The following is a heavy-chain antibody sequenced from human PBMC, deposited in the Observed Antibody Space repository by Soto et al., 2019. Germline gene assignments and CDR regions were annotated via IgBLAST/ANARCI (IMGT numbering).Heavy chain of an antibody. D-gene: IGHD2-2*01. CDR2: IYPGDSDS. CDR1: GFTSTSYW. J-gene: IGHJ4*02. CDR3: AKHEGYCSTTTCSNFDY. Sequence: GESLKISCKGSGFTSTSYWIAWVRQMPGKGLEWMGIIYPGDSDSSYSPSFQGQVTISADKSINTAYPHWSSLKASDTAIYYCAKHEGYCSTTTCSNFDYWGQGTLVTVSS. V-gene: IGHV5-51*01.